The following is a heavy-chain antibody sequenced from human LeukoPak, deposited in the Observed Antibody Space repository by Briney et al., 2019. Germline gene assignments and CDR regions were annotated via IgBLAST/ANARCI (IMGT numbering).Heavy chain of an antibody. D-gene: IGHD4-17*01. CDR1: GFMFSSYG. V-gene: IGHV3-33*01. J-gene: IGHJ4*02. CDR3: ARGQKHHYGDYFDY. CDR2: IWYDGSDK. Sequence: GGSLRLSCAASGFMFSSYGMHWVRQAPGKGLEWVAVIWYDGSDKFYADSVKGRFTISRDNSRNTLYLQMNSLRAEDTAVYYCARGQKHHYGDYFDYWGQGTLVTVSS.